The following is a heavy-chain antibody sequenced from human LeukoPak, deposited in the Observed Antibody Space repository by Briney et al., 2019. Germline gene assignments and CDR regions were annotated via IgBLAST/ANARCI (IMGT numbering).Heavy chain of an antibody. CDR1: GFTFSNYA. CDR2: ISDGGGRT. CDR3: AKDLHYYGSGSYYSDY. D-gene: IGHD3-10*01. J-gene: IGHJ4*02. Sequence: GGSLRLSCVASGFTFSNYAMNWVRQAPGKGLEWVSIISDGGGRTFYADSVKGRFTISRDNSKNTLYLHMNSLRAEDTAVYYCAKDLHYYGSGSYYSDYWGQGTLVTVSS. V-gene: IGHV3-23*01.